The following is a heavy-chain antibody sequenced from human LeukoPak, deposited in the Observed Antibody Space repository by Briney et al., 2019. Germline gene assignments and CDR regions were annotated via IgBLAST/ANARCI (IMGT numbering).Heavy chain of an antibody. CDR2: IYTSGST. J-gene: IGHJ6*03. CDR3: ARQGIAAAGTRVRYYYYYMDV. D-gene: IGHD6-13*01. CDR1: GGSISSYY. Sequence: PSETLSLTCTVSGGSISSYYWSWIRQPAGKGLEWIGRIYTSGSTNYNPSLKSRVTMSVDTSKSQFSLKLSSVTAADTAVYYCARQGIAAAGTRVRYYYYYMDVWGKGTTVTVSS. V-gene: IGHV4-4*07.